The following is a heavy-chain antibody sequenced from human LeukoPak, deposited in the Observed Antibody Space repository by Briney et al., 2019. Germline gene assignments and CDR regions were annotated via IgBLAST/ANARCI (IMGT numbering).Heavy chain of an antibody. CDR1: GFTFSSYA. J-gene: IGHJ5*02. V-gene: IGHV3-23*01. CDR3: AKLTRGYCSSTACPNWFDP. CDR2: ISDSGGTT. Sequence: VGSLRLSCAASGFTFSSYAMSWVRHAPGEGLEWVSAISDSGGTTYYADSVKGRFTISRDNSKNTLYLQMNSLRGEDTAVYYCAKLTRGYCSSTACPNWFDPWGQGTLVTVSS. D-gene: IGHD2-2*01.